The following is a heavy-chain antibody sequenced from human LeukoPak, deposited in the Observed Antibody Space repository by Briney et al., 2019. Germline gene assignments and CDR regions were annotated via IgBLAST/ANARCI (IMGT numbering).Heavy chain of an antibody. CDR2: IKSKTDGGTT. V-gene: IGHV3-15*01. D-gene: IGHD3/OR15-3a*01. CDR3: TTKYGTGY. Sequence: TAGGSLRLFCADSGFTFSKAWMTWVRQAPGKGLEWVGRIKSKTDGGTTDYAAPVKGRFTISRDDSQNTLSLQMNSLNTEDTAVYYCTTKYGTGYWGQGTLVTVSS. CDR1: GFTFSKAW. J-gene: IGHJ4*02.